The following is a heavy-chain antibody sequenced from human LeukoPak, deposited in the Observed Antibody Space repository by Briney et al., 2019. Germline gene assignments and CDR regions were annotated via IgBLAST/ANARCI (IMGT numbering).Heavy chain of an antibody. CDR3: TRENLDGRQYFDS. J-gene: IGHJ4*02. CDR1: GFTFTSFT. Sequence: PGGSLRVSCAASGFTFTSFTMHWVRQAPGKGLEWVALIWSDGSNSGYADSVKGRFTISRDNSKNTVSLQMNRLTAEDTAVYYCTRENLDGRQYFDSWGQGTLVTVSS. CDR2: IWSDGSNS. V-gene: IGHV3-33*01.